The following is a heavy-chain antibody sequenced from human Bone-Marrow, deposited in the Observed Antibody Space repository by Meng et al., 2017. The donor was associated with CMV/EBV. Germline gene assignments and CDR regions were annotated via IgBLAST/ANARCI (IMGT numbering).Heavy chain of an antibody. V-gene: IGHV4-34*01. Sequence: GYYWSWIRQPPGKGLEWIGEINHSGSTNYNPPLKSRVTISVDTSKNQFSLKLSSVTAADTAVYYCARTRHYDYVWGSYRPTMNWFDPWGQGTLVTVSS. CDR2: INHSGST. CDR1: GYY. J-gene: IGHJ5*02. CDR3: ARTRHYDYVWGSYRPTMNWFDP. D-gene: IGHD3-16*02.